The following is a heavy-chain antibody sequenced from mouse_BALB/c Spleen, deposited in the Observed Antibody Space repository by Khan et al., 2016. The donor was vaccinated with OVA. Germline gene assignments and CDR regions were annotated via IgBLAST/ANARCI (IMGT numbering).Heavy chain of an antibody. Sequence: VHVKQSGPELVKPGTSVKIPCKASGYTFTDYSMDWVKQSHEKSLEWIGYINPNNGGTIYNQNFKGKATLTVDKSSNTAYMELRSLTSEDTAVYYSARGGMGGLFAYWGQGTLVTVSA. CDR2: INPNNGGT. CDR1: GYTFTDYS. J-gene: IGHJ3*01. D-gene: IGHD3-3*01. CDR3: ARGGMGGLFAY. V-gene: IGHV1-18*01.